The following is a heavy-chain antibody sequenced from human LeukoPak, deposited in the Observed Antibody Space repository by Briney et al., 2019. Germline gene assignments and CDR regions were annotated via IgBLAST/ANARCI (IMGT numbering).Heavy chain of an antibody. CDR3: ARQTGSGLFILP. V-gene: IGHV4-59*08. Sequence: SETLSLTCNVSGGSINSYYWSWIRQPPGKGLEWIGYIYYSGSTSYNPSLKSRVTISVDTSKNQFSLRLTSVTAADTAVYYCARQTGSGLFILPGGQGTLVTVSS. J-gene: IGHJ4*02. CDR1: GGSINSYY. CDR2: IYYSGST. D-gene: IGHD3/OR15-3a*01.